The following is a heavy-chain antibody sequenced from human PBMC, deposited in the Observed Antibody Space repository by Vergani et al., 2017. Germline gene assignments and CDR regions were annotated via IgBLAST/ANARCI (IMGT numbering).Heavy chain of an antibody. CDR1: GFTFSSYA. J-gene: IGHJ3*02. CDR2: ISGSGGST. V-gene: IGHV3-23*01. CDR3: ASVVIVATGAHAFDI. Sequence: EVQLLESGGGLVQPGGSLRLSCAASGFTFSSYAMRWVRQAPGKGLEWVSAISGSGGSTYYADSVKGRFTISRDNSKNTLYLQMNSLRAEDTAVYYCASVVIVATGAHAFDIWGQGTMVTVSS. D-gene: IGHD5-12*01.